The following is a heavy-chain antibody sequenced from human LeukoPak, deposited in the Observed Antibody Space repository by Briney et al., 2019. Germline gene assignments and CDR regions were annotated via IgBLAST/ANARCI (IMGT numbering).Heavy chain of an antibody. CDR2: ISGSGVNT. Sequence: GGSLRLSCAASGFSFISYGMSWVRQAPGKGLEWVSAISGSGVNTYSADSVKGRFTISRDNSKNTLYLQMNSLRADDTAVYYCARHVYSSSWYYFDYWGQGTLVTVSS. D-gene: IGHD6-13*01. CDR1: GFSFISYG. V-gene: IGHV3-23*01. J-gene: IGHJ4*02. CDR3: ARHVYSSSWYYFDY.